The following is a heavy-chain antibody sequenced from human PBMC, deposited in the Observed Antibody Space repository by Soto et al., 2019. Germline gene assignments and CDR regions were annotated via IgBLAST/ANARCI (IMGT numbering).Heavy chain of an antibody. CDR3: ARTSGSYYVWFDP. V-gene: IGHV4-30-4*01. Sequence: SETLSLTCTVSGGSISSGDYYWSWIRQPPGKGLEWIGYIYYSGSTYYNPSLKSRVTISVDTSKNQFSLKLSSVTAADTAGYYWARTSGSYYVWFDPWGQGTLVTVS. CDR1: GGSISSGDYY. J-gene: IGHJ5*02. CDR2: IYYSGST. D-gene: IGHD1-26*01.